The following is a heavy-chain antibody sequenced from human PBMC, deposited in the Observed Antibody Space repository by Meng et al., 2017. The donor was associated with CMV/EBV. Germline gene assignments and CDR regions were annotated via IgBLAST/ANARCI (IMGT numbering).Heavy chain of an antibody. J-gene: IGHJ6*02. Sequence: GESLKISCAASGFTFSSYWMNWVRQAPGKGLEWVANIKQDGSEKYYVDSVKGRFTISRDNAKNSLYLQMNSLRAEDTAVYYCAKESISADPNKGSYYYGMDVWGQGTTVTVSS. CDR1: GFTFSSYW. CDR3: AKESISADPNKGSYYYGMDV. V-gene: IGHV3-7*01. D-gene: IGHD3-3*02. CDR2: IKQDGSEK.